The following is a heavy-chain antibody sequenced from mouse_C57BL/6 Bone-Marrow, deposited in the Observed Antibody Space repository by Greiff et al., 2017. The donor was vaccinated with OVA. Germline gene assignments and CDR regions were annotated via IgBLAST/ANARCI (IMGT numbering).Heavy chain of an antibody. CDR3: TTNYPSWFAY. CDR1: GFNIKDDY. J-gene: IGHJ3*01. D-gene: IGHD2-1*01. CDR2: IDPENGDT. Sequence: EVMLVESGAELVRPGASVKLSCTASGFNIKDDYMHWVKQRPEQGLEWIGWIDPENGDTEYASKFQGKATITADTSSTTAYLQRSSLTSEDTAVYYCTTNYPSWFAYWGQGTLVTVSA. V-gene: IGHV14-4*01.